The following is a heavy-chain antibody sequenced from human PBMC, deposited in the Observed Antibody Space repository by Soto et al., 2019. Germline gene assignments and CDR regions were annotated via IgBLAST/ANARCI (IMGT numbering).Heavy chain of an antibody. CDR1: GFTFDDYA. CDR2: ISGSGGST. V-gene: IGHV3-23*04. CDR3: AKDLLYYDSSGYHVNFDY. D-gene: IGHD3-22*01. J-gene: IGHJ4*02. Sequence: EVQLVESGGGLVQPGRSLRLSCAASGFTFDDYAMHWVRQAPGKGLEWVSGISGSGGSTYYADSVKGRFTISRDNSKNTLYLQMNSLRAEDTAVYYCAKDLLYYDSSGYHVNFDYWGQGTLVTVSS.